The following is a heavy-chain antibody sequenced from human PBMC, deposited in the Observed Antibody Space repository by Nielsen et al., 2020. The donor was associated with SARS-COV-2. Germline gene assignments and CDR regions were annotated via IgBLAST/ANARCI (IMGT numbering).Heavy chain of an antibody. J-gene: IGHJ4*02. V-gene: IGHV3-30-3*01. Sequence: GGSLRLSCAAPGFTFSSYAMHWVRQAPGKGLEWVAVISYDGSNKYYADSVKGRFTISRDNSKNTLYLQMNSLRAEDTAVYYCARDLSGVVAATSMADYWGQGTLVTVSS. D-gene: IGHD2-15*01. CDR2: ISYDGSNK. CDR3: ARDLSGVVAATSMADY. CDR1: GFTFSSYA.